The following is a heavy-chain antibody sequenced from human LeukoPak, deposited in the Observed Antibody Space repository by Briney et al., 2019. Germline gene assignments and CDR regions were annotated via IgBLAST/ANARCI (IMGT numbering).Heavy chain of an antibody. V-gene: IGHV3-15*01. D-gene: IGHD3-22*01. Sequence: PGGSLRLSCAASGFTLNNAWMSWVRQAPGKGLEWLGRIKRETDGGTIDYAAPVKGRFTISRDDSRNTLYLQMDSLKIEDTDVYYCTTDRYYDNSELQFQHWGQGTLVTVSS. CDR2: IKRETDGGTI. CDR1: GFTLNNAW. CDR3: TTDRYYDNSELQFQH. J-gene: IGHJ1*01.